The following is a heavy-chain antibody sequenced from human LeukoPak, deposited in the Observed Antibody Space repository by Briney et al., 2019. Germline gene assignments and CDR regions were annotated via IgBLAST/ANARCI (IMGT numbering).Heavy chain of an antibody. J-gene: IGHJ3*02. V-gene: IGHV4-34*01. CDR2: INHSGST. Sequence: SETLSLTCAVYGGSFSGYYWSWIRQPPGKGLEWIGEINHSGSTNYNPSLKSRVTISVDTSKNQFSPKLSSVTAADTAVYYCARSPGRAYAFDIWGQGTMVTVSS. CDR3: ARSPGRAYAFDI. CDR1: GGSFSGYY.